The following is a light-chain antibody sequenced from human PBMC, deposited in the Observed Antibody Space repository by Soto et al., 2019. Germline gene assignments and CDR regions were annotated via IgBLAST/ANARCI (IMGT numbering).Light chain of an antibody. CDR1: ESVSSN. Sequence: VVNQSPATLSVSTGKRATLPCRASESVSSNLAWYQQRPGQAPRLLIYGASTRATDTPVRFRGSGSGTEFTLTISSLQSEDFSVYYCQQYNTWSPSIRLGHVIRMAI. V-gene: IGKV3-15*01. CDR3: QQYNTWSPSIR. CDR2: GAS. J-gene: IGKJ5*01.